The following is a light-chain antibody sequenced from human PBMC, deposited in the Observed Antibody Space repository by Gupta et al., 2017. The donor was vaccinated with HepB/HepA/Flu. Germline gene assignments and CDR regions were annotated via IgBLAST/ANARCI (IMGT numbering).Light chain of an antibody. J-gene: IGLJ1*01. V-gene: IGLV1-44*01. CDR1: SPNIGGNT. CDR3: ATWDDSLNGQV. CDR2: NNS. Sequence: HSVPTHPPSASGTPGQSVPTPCSGSSPNIGGNTVNRYQQLPGTAPKLLIYNNSQRPSGVPDRFSGSKSGTSASLAISGLQSEDEADYYCATWDDSLNGQVLGTGTKVTVL.